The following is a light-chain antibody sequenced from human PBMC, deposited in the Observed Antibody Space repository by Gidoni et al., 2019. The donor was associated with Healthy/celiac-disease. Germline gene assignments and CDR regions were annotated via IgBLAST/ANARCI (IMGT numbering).Light chain of an antibody. CDR1: QRVSSY. V-gene: IGKV3-11*01. J-gene: IGKJ4*01. CDR2: DAS. Sequence: EIVLTQSPATLSLSPGERATLSCRASQRVSSYLAWYQQNPGQAPRLLIYDASNRATGIPARFRGSGSGTDFTLTISSLEPEDFAVYYCQQRSNWPPLTFGGGTKVEIK. CDR3: QQRSNWPPLT.